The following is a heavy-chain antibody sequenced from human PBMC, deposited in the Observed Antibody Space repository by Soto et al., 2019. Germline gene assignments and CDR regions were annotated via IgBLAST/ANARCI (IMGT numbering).Heavy chain of an antibody. V-gene: IGHV4-31*03. CDR2: IYYSGST. D-gene: IGHD3-9*01. J-gene: IGHJ4*02. Sequence: PSETLSLTCTVSGGSISSGGYYWSWIRQHPGKGLEWIGYIYYSGSTYYNPSLKSRVTISVDTSKIQFSLKLSSVTAADTAVYYCARAIFDPNSYFDYWGQGTLVTVSS. CDR3: ARAIFDPNSYFDY. CDR1: GGSISSGGYY.